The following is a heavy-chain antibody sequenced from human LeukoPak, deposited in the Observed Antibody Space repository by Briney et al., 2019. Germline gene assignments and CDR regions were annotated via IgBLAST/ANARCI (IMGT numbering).Heavy chain of an antibody. CDR3: ARGGYGRRDY. CDR2: IKQDGSEK. J-gene: IGHJ4*02. V-gene: IGHV3-7*01. CDR1: GGSINSGSYY. Sequence: ETLSLTCTVSGGSINSGSYYWGWIRQPPGKGLEWVANIKQDGSEKYYVDSVKGRFTISRDNAKNSLYLQMNSLRAEDTAVYYCARGGYGRRDYWGQGTLVTVSS. D-gene: IGHD6-25*01.